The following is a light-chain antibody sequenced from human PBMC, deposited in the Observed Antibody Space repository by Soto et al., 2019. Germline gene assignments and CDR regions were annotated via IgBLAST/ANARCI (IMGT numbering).Light chain of an antibody. Sequence: DLQMTQSPSSLSASVGDSVTITCQATQDIGKSLNWYRHRPGNAPELLIYEASNLESGVPLRFTGSGSGTYFTLTITSLQPEDFATYFCQQCDYPPLTFGRGTKLEIK. CDR1: QDIGKS. CDR2: EAS. J-gene: IGKJ4*01. V-gene: IGKV1-33*01. CDR3: QQCDYPPLT.